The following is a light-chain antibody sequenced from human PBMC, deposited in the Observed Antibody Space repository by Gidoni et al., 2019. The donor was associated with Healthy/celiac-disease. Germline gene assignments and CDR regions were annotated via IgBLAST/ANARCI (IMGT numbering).Light chain of an antibody. CDR3: QQSYSTPRS. V-gene: IGKV1-39*01. CDR2: AAS. CDR1: QSISSY. Sequence: QMTQSPSSLSASVGDRVTITCRASQSISSYLNWYQQKPGKAPKLLIYAASSLQSGVPSRFSGSGSGTDFTLTISSLQPEDFATYYCQQSYSTPRSFGQGTKLEIK. J-gene: IGKJ2*04.